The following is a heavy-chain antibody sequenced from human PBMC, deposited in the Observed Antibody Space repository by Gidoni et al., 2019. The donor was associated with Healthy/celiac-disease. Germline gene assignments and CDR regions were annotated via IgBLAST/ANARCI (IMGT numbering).Heavy chain of an antibody. CDR1: GFTFSSYW. CDR3: ARAARIADADFDY. CDR2: IKQDGSEK. V-gene: IGHV3-7*01. Sequence: EVQLVESGGGLVQPGGSLRLSCASSGFTFSSYWMSWVRQAPGKGLEWVANIKQDGSEKYYVDSLKGRFTISRDNAMNSLYLQMNSLRAEDTAVYYCARAARIADADFDYWGQGTLVTVSS. D-gene: IGHD6-13*01. J-gene: IGHJ4*02.